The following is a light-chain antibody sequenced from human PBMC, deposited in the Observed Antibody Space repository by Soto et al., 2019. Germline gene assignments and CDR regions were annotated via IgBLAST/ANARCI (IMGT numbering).Light chain of an antibody. Sequence: DIVMTQSPDSLAVSLGERATINCKSSQSVLYSSNNKNYLAWYQQKPGQPPKLLIYWASTRESGVPDRFSGSGSGTDFTLTISSLQAEDVAVYYCKQFYSTLPLTFGGGTNVEIK. V-gene: IGKV4-1*01. CDR1: QSVLYSSNNKNY. J-gene: IGKJ4*01. CDR3: KQFYSTLPLT. CDR2: WAS.